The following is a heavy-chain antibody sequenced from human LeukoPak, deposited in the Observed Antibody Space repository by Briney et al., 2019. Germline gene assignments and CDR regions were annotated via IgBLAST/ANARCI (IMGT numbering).Heavy chain of an antibody. V-gene: IGHV1-2*02. CDR2: INPNSGGT. D-gene: IGHD2-8*01. CDR3: XRGKEGYCTNGVCSFDY. Sequence: ASVKVSCKASGYTFTGYYMHWVRQAPGQGLEWMGWINPNSGGTNYAQKFQGRVTMTRDTSISTAYMELSRLRSDDTAVYYCXRGKEGYCTNGVCSFDYWGQGTLVTVSS. J-gene: IGHJ4*02. CDR1: GYTFTGYY.